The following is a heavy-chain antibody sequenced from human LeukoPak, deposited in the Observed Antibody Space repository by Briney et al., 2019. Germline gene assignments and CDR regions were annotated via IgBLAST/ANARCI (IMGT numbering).Heavy chain of an antibody. CDR3: AKGGCPGTCNPRAY. V-gene: IGHV3-23*01. D-gene: IGHD1-1*01. CDR1: GCTFSGSG. Sequence: AGSLRLSCAASGCTFSGSGMSWVRQAPGKGLEWICGSGDSDSSTYYADSLKCRFTISRDNSKNTLYLQMNNLRADDTAVYYCAKGGCPGTCNPRAYWGQGDLVTVSP. J-gene: IGHJ4*02. CDR2: SGDSDSST.